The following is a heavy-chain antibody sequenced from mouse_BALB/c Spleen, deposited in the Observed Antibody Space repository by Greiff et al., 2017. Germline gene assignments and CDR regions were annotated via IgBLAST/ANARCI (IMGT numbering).Heavy chain of an antibody. J-gene: IGHJ4*01. V-gene: IGHV5-9-3*01. CDR1: GFTFSSYA. Sequence: DVQLVESGGGLVKPGGSLKLSCAASGFTFSSYAMSWVRQTPEKRLEWVATISSGGSYTYYPDSVKGRFTISRDNAKNTLYLQMSSLRSEDTAMYYCARDSAMDYWGQGTSVTVSS. CDR3: ARDSAMDY. CDR2: ISSGGSYT.